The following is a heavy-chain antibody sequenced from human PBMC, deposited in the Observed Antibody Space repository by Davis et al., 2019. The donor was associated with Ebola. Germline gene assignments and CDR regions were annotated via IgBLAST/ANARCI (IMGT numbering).Heavy chain of an antibody. CDR3: ARTGTFGDYSSGMDV. V-gene: IGHV1-46*01. J-gene: IGHJ6*02. CDR1: GYTLTSYH. D-gene: IGHD3-3*01. CDR2: THPASTYT. Sequence: AASAKVSCKASGYTLTSYHIHWVRQAPGQGLEWMGMTHPASTYTTYAQRFQGRVTMTTDTSTSTAYMELRSLRSDDTAVYYCARTGTFGDYSSGMDVWGQGTTVTVSS.